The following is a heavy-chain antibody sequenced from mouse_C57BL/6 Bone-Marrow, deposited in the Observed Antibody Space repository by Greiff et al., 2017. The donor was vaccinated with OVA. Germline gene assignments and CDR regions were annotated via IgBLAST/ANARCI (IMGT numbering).Heavy chain of an antibody. CDR3: FTFFDY. V-gene: IGHV14-4*01. Sequence: EVMLVESGAELVRPGASVKLSCTASGFNIKDDYMHWVKQRPEQGLEWIGWIDPENGDTEYASKFQGKATITADTSSNTAYLQLSSLTSEDTAVYYCFTFFDYWGQGTTLTVSS. CDR2: IDPENGDT. CDR1: GFNIKDDY. J-gene: IGHJ2*01.